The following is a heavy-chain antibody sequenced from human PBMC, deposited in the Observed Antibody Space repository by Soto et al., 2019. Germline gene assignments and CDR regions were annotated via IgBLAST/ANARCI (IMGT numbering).Heavy chain of an antibody. CDR2: ISSGGSTI. J-gene: IGHJ6*02. CDR3: ARGARDYYGMDV. Sequence: EVQLVESGGGLIHPGGSLRLSCAASGFTFSSYGVNWVRQAPGKGLAWVSYISSGGSTIYYAGSVKGRFTISRDNAKNSLYLQMNSLRAEDTAVYYCARGARDYYGMDVWGQGTTVTVSS. V-gene: IGHV3-48*03. CDR1: GFTFSSYG.